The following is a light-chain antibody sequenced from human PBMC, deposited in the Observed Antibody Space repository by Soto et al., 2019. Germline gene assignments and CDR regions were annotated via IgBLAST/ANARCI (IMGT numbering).Light chain of an antibody. CDR3: QQSYNAPRT. CDR2: AAS. V-gene: IGKV1-39*01. J-gene: IGKJ1*01. Sequence: DIQMTQSPYSLSASVGDRVTITCRASQSISNYLNWYQQKPGKAPRLLIHAASSLQCGVPSRFSGSGSGTDFTLTIGSLQPEDFAIYYCQQSYNAPRTFGPGTKVEIK. CDR1: QSISNY.